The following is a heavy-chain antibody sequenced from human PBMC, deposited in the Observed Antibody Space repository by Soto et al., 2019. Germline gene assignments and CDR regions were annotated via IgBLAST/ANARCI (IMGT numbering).Heavy chain of an antibody. CDR3: ARATTVTSSFFFYGLDV. Sequence: QVQLQESGPGLVKPSQTLSLTCTVSGDSISSDDYYWSWIRQPPGKGLEWIGHIYYTGSTYYNPSLKRRLTMSIDTSQNQFSLHLTSVIAADSASYFCARATTVTSSFFFYGLDVWGQGTTVTVSS. CDR1: GDSISSDDYY. J-gene: IGHJ6*02. D-gene: IGHD4-17*01. CDR2: IYYTGST. V-gene: IGHV4-30-4*01.